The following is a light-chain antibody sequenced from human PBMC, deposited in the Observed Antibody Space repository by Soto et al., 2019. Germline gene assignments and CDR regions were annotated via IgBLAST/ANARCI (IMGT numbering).Light chain of an antibody. V-gene: IGKV3-20*01. Sequence: EIVLTQSPGTLSLSPGERATLSCRASVSVNYNYLVWYQHKPGQAPRLLVYGASSRATGIPDRFSGGGSGTDFTLTISRLEPEDFAVYYCQQYGTSPPYTFGQGTKLEIK. CDR3: QQYGTSPPYT. CDR1: VSVNYNY. J-gene: IGKJ2*01. CDR2: GAS.